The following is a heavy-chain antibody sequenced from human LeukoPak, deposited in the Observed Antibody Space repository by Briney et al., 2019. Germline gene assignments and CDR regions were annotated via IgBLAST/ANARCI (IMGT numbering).Heavy chain of an antibody. CDR2: IYYSGST. J-gene: IGHJ3*02. CDR3: ARAGTLQSNPSAIDI. Sequence: SETLSLTCTVSGGSISSYYWSWIRQPPGKGLEWIGYIYYSGSTSYNPSLRSRVTISVDTSKNQFSLKLYSVTAADTAVYYCARAGTLQSNPSAIDIWGQGTMVTVSS. D-gene: IGHD5-24*01. V-gene: IGHV4-59*01. CDR1: GGSISSYY.